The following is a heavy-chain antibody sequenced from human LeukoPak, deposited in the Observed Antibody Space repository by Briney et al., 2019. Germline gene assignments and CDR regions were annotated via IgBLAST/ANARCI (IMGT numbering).Heavy chain of an antibody. J-gene: IGHJ4*02. CDR2: ISYDGSNK. CDR3: ARGDKY. CDR1: GFTFSSYA. V-gene: IGHV3-30*04. Sequence: SGGSLRLSCAASGFTFSSYAMHWVRQAPGKGLEWVAVISYDGSNKYYADSVKGRFTISRDNSKNTLYLQMNSLRAEDTAVYYCARGDKYWGQGTLVTVSS. D-gene: IGHD5-24*01.